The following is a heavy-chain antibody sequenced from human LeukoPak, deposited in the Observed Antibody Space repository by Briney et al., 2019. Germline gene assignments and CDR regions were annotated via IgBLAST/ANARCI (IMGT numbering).Heavy chain of an antibody. V-gene: IGHV3-7*01. CDR3: ARGGYYTCDS. J-gene: IGHJ4*02. D-gene: IGHD3-3*01. Sequence: GGSLRLSCAAYGFSFRDYWMNWVRQAPGKGLEWVASINKDESARYYVDSVKGRFTISRDNAKNSLYLQMNSLRVEDTAVYFCARGGYYTCDSWGQGTLVTVSS. CDR1: GFSFRDYW. CDR2: INKDESAR.